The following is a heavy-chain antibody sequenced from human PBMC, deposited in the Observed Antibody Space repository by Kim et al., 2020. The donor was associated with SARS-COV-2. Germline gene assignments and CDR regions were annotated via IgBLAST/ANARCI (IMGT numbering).Heavy chain of an antibody. CDR3: AKDSVVPAAWAGMGLEAQDY. Sequence: GGSLRLSCAASGFTFSSYAMSWVRQAPGKGLEWVSAISGSGGSTYYADSVKGRFTISRDNSKNTLYLQMNSLRAEDTAVYYCAKDSVVPAAWAGMGLEAQDYWGQGTLVTVSS. CDR1: GFTFSSYA. D-gene: IGHD2-2*01. CDR2: ISGSGGST. J-gene: IGHJ4*02. V-gene: IGHV3-23*01.